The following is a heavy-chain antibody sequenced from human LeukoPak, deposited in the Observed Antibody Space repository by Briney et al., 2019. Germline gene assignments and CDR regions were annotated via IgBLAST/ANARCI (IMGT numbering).Heavy chain of an antibody. CDR1: GGSNSNYY. Sequence: SETLSLTCTVSGGSNSNYYWSWIRQPPGKGLEWIGYIYYSGTTNYNPSLKGRATISVDTSKNQFSLKMSSVTAADTAVYYCARAYCGGDCYPYYFDYWGQGTLVTVSS. CDR2: IYYSGTT. CDR3: ARAYCGGDCYPYYFDY. V-gene: IGHV4-59*08. J-gene: IGHJ4*02. D-gene: IGHD2-21*02.